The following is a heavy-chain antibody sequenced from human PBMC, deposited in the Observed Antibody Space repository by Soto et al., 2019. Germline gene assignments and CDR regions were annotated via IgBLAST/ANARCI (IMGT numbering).Heavy chain of an antibody. CDR2: IYYSGTT. CDR3: ARGRGGTYDAFDI. D-gene: IGHD1-26*01. J-gene: IGHJ3*02. Sequence: QVQLRESGPGLVKPSETLSLTCTVSAGSISTYFWSWIRQPPGKGLEWIGYIYYSGTTNYNPSLKRRVTILLDTSKNQFSLRLSSVTAADTAVYYCARGRGGTYDAFDIWGQGTLVTVSS. V-gene: IGHV4-59*01. CDR1: AGSISTYF.